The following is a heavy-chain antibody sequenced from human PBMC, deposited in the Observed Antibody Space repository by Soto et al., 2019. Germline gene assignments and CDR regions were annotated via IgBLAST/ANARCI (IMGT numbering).Heavy chain of an antibody. Sequence: LRLSCAASASSFGTYALIWVRQAPGKGLEWVSTISGSDCKTFYADSVKGRFSISRDTSQNTLYLQMNSLRADDTAIYYCARWSYLDYWGQGTRVTVSS. CDR3: ARWSYLDY. V-gene: IGHV3-23*01. D-gene: IGHD3-3*01. CDR2: ISGSDCKT. J-gene: IGHJ4*02. CDR1: ASSFGTYA.